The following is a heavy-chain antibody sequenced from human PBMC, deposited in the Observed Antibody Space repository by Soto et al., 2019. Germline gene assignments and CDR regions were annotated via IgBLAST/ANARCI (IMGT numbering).Heavy chain of an antibody. CDR2: IYYSGST. Sequence: SETRSLTCTVSGGSISSGGYYWSWIRQHPGKGLEWIGYIYYSGSTYYNPSLKSRVTISVDTSKNQFSLKLSSVTAADTAVYYCAREGYCSSTSCQYYFDYWGQGTLVTISS. J-gene: IGHJ4*02. CDR1: GGSISSGGYY. D-gene: IGHD2-2*01. V-gene: IGHV4-31*03. CDR3: AREGYCSSTSCQYYFDY.